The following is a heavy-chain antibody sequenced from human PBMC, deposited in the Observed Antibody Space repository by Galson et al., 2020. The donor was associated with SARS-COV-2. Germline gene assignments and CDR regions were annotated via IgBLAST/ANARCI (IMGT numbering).Heavy chain of an antibody. CDR1: GFTFSSYA. J-gene: IGHJ6*03. Sequence: GGSLRLSCAASGFTFSSYAMHWVRQAPGKGLEWVAVISYDGSNKYYADSVKGRFTISRDNSKNTLYLQMNSLRAEDTAVYYWARDRGGYMDVWGKGTTVTGSS. CDR2: ISYDGSNK. V-gene: IGHV3-30*04. D-gene: IGHD2-15*01. CDR3: ARDRGGYMDV.